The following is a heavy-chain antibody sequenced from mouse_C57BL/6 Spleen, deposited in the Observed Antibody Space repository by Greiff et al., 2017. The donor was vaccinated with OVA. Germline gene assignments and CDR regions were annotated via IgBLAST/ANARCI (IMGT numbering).Heavy chain of an antibody. CDR2: IDPEPGGT. J-gene: IGHJ3*01. CDR1: GYTFTDYE. V-gene: IGHV1-15*01. Sequence: QVQLQQSGAELVRPGASVTLSCKASGYTFTDYELHWVKQTPVPGLEWIGAIDPEPGGTAYNQKFKGKAILTADKSSSTAYMELRSQTSEDSAVDYGTRRGGPQGAWFAYWGKGTLVTVAA. CDR3: TRRGGPQGAWFAY.